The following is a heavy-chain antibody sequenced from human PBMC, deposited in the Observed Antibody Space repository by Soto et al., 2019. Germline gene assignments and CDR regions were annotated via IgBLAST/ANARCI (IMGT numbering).Heavy chain of an antibody. V-gene: IGHV1-69*02. Sequence: QVQLVQSGAEVKKPGSSVKVSCKASGGTFSSYTISWVRQAPGQGLEWMGRIIPILGIANYAQKFQGRVTITADKSTSTAYMELSSLRSEDTAVYYCAVQGGATAMADYHFDYWGQGTLVTVSS. J-gene: IGHJ4*02. CDR1: GGTFSSYT. D-gene: IGHD5-18*01. CDR2: IIPILGIA. CDR3: AVQGGATAMADYHFDY.